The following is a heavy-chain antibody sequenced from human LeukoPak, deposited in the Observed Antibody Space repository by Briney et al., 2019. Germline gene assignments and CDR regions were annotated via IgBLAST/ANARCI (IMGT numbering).Heavy chain of an antibody. Sequence: KPAETEALTCTVSGGSISSSSYYWGRIRQPPGKGLEWIGTIYYSGRTYYNPSLSSRVTISVDTSKNQFSLKVNSVTAADTALYYCARHNRDGYDYVDYWGQRTLVTVSS. D-gene: IGHD5-24*01. J-gene: IGHJ4*02. CDR1: GGSISSSSYY. V-gene: IGHV4-39*01. CDR2: IYYSGRT. CDR3: ARHNRDGYDYVDY.